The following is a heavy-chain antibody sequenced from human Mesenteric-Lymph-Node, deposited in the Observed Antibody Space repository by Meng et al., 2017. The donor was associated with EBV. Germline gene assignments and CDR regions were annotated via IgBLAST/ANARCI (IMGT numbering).Heavy chain of an antibody. Sequence: QLPNSAPDQVKLSETVSVTCTVCGGDICGSRKYWGGIRQHPGKGLEWIVSVYYSGNTFYQPYLKSRVTISVDTSKNQFSLQLNSVTAADTAVYFCARDGKSGWSVGWYFDLWGRGSLVTVSS. V-gene: IGHV4-39*07. CDR3: ARDGKSGWSVGWYFDL. CDR1: GGDICGSRKY. CDR2: VYYSGNT. D-gene: IGHD6-19*01. J-gene: IGHJ2*01.